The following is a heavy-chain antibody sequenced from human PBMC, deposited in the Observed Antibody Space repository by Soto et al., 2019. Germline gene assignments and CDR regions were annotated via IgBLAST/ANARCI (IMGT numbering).Heavy chain of an antibody. Sequence: ASVKVSCKASGGTFSSYDISWVRQAPGQGLQWMGEIIPNFGTANYAQKFQGRVTMTADKATSTAYMELSSLRAEDTAVYYCASSKDHIVVVVAATSRYYGMKVWDQGTTDTVSS. D-gene: IGHD2-15*01. CDR2: IIPNFGTA. CDR3: ASSKDHIVVVVAATSRYYGMKV. J-gene: IGHJ6*02. CDR1: GGTFSSYD. V-gene: IGHV1-69*06.